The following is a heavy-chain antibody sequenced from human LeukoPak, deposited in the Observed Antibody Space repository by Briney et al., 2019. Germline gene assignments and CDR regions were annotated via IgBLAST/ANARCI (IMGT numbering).Heavy chain of an antibody. V-gene: IGHV3-15*01. J-gene: IGHJ4*02. D-gene: IGHD1-26*01. CDR1: GFTFSNAW. CDR2: IKSKTDGGTT. CDR3: TTVRGSYYFDY. Sequence: GGSLRLSCAASGFTFSNAWMSWVRQAPGKGLEWVSRIKSKTDGGTTDYAAPVKGRFTISRDDSKNTLYLQMNSLKTEDTAVCYCTTVRGSYYFDYWGQGTLVTVSS.